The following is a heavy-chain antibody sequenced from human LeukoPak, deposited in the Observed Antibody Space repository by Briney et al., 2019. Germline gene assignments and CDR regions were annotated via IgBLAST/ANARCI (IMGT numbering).Heavy chain of an antibody. D-gene: IGHD2-2*02. CDR3: ARVGSIVVVPAAILEDY. Sequence: ASVKVSCKASGYTFTGYYMHWVRQAPGQGVEWMGWINPNSGGTNYAQKFQGRVTMTRDTSISTAYMELSRLRSDDTAVYYCARVGSIVVVPAAILEDYWGQGTLVTVSS. CDR1: GYTFTGYY. J-gene: IGHJ4*02. CDR2: INPNSGGT. V-gene: IGHV1-2*02.